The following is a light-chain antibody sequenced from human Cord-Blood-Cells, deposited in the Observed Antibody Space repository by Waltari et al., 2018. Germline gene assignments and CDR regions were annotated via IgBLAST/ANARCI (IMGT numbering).Light chain of an antibody. CDR1: QSVSSSY. CDR3: QQYGSSPRT. Sequence: EIVLTQSPGTLYLSPGARATISCRASQSVSSSYLAWYQQKPGQAPRLLIYGASSRATGIPDRFSGSGSGTDFTLTISRLEPEDFAVYYCQQYGSSPRTFGQGTKVEIK. V-gene: IGKV3-20*01. CDR2: GAS. J-gene: IGKJ1*01.